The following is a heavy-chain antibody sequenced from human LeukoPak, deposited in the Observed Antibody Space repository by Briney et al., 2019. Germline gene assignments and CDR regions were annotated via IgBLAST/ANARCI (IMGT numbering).Heavy chain of an antibody. V-gene: IGHV3-21*01. CDR1: GFTFSSYS. D-gene: IGHD3-9*01. J-gene: IGHJ6*03. CDR2: ISSSSSYI. Sequence: GGSLRLSCAASGFTFSSYSMNWVRQAPGKGLGWVSSISSSSSYIYYADSVKGRFTISRDNAKNSLYLQMNSLRAEDTAVYYCARGRRYFDWLYYYYYYMDVWGKGTTVTISS. CDR3: ARGRRYFDWLYYYYYYMDV.